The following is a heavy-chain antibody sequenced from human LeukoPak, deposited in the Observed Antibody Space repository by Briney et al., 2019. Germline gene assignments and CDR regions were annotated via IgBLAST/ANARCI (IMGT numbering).Heavy chain of an antibody. J-gene: IGHJ4*02. V-gene: IGHV4-4*07. CDR2: IYTSGST. Sequence: PSETLSLTCTVSGGSISSYYWSWIRQPAGKGLEWIGRIYTSGSTNYNPSLKSRVTMSVDTSMNQFSLKLSSVTAADTAVYYCARDPGYYGSRSRGAFDYWGQGTLVTVSS. CDR1: GGSISSYY. CDR3: ARDPGYYGSRSRGAFDY. D-gene: IGHD3-10*01.